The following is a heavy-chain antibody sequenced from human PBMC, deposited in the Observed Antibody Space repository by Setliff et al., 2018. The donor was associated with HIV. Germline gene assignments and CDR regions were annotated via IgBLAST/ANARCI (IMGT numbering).Heavy chain of an antibody. Sequence: SETLSLTCTVSGDSIITYYWTWIRQPPGKGLEWIGYIHHSGSSDYTPSLRSRVTISVDTSRSQFSLKLSSVTAADTAVYYCARGRDKYGPIDYWGQGTLVTVSS. V-gene: IGHV4-59*01. CDR1: GDSIITYY. CDR2: IHHSGSS. CDR3: ARGRDKYGPIDY. J-gene: IGHJ4*02. D-gene: IGHD3-10*01.